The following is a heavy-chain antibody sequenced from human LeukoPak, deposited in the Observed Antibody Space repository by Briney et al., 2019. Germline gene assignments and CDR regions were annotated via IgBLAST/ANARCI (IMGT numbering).Heavy chain of an antibody. D-gene: IGHD1-26*01. V-gene: IGHV4-59*08. Sequence: SETLSLTCTVSGDSISSYYWSWIRQPPGKGLEWIGYIYYSGSTKYNPSLKSRVTISLDTSKNQFSLKLSSVTAADTAMNYCVKSGGYGLIDYWGQGTLVTVSS. CDR1: GDSISSYY. J-gene: IGHJ4*02. CDR3: VKSGGYGLIDY. CDR2: IYYSGST.